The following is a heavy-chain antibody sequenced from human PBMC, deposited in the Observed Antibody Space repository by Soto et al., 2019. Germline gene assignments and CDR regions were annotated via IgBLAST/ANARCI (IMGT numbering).Heavy chain of an antibody. D-gene: IGHD4-17*01. CDR1: GFTFSSYG. J-gene: IGHJ3*02. Sequence: GGSLRLSCAASGFTFSSYGMHWVRQAPGKGLEWVAVIWYDGSNKYYADSVKGRFTISRDNSKNTLYLQMNSLRAEDTAVYYCARDRATVTRYDAFDIWGQGTMVTVSS. CDR2: IWYDGSNK. V-gene: IGHV3-33*01. CDR3: ARDRATVTRYDAFDI.